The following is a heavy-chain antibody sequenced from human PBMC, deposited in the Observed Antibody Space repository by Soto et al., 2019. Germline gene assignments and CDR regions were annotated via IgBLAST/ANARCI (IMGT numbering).Heavy chain of an antibody. D-gene: IGHD3-9*01. J-gene: IGHJ6*02. CDR2: INPNSGGT. CDR1: GYTLTGYY. CDR3: ARDLVSGGLDITPNYYYYYGMDV. Sequence: ASVKVSCKASGYTLTGYYMHWVRQDTGQGLEWMGWINPNSGGTNYAQKFQGRVTMTRDTSISTAYMELSRLRSDDTAVYYCARDLVSGGLDITPNYYYYYGMDVWGQGTTVTVSS. V-gene: IGHV1-2*02.